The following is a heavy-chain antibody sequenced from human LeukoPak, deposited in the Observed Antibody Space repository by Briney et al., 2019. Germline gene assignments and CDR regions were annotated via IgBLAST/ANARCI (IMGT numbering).Heavy chain of an antibody. CDR2: IYYSGST. CDR3: AREIRFLEWLDYMDV. Sequence: SETLSLTCTVSGGSISSHYWSWIRQPPGKGLEWIGYIYYSGSTNYNPSLKSRVTISVDTSKNQFSLKLSSVTAADTAVYYCAREIRFLEWLDYMDVWGKGTTVTVSS. V-gene: IGHV4-59*11. D-gene: IGHD3-3*01. J-gene: IGHJ6*03. CDR1: GGSISSHY.